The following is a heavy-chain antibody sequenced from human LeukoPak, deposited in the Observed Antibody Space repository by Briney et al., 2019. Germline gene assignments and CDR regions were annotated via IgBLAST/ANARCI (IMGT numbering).Heavy chain of an antibody. CDR2: ISAYNDNT. D-gene: IGHD1-26*01. V-gene: IGHV1-18*01. J-gene: IGHJ4*02. CDR3: ARDHLGSGSYSSGERVY. Sequence: GASVKVSCKASGYTFTSCGISWVRQAPGQGLEWMGWISAYNDNTDYALKLQDRVTMTTDTSTSTAYMELRSLRSDDTAVYYCARDHLGSGSYSSGERVYWGQGTLVTVSS. CDR1: GYTFTSCG.